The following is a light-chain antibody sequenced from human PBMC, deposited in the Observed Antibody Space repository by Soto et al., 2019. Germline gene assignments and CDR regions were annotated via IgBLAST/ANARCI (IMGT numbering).Light chain of an antibody. CDR1: HIVRSS. J-gene: IGKJ1*01. V-gene: IGKV3-15*01. Sequence: EIVMTQSPGTLCVSPGERATLLCRASHIVRSSLAWYQQKPGQTPRLLIYATSTRATGIPARFSGSGSGTEFTLTISSLQSEDSAVYYCQQYKSWLWTFGQGTKVDIK. CDR3: QQYKSWLWT. CDR2: ATS.